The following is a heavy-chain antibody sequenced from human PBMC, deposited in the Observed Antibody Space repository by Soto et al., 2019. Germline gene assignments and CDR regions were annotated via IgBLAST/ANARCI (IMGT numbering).Heavy chain of an antibody. CDR2: IYHTGNA. J-gene: IGHJ5*02. CDR3: ARDYFDSSDYTTNWFDP. CDR1: GDSISNSRFY. Sequence: SETLSLTCGVSGDSISNSRFYWAWIRQPPGEGLEWIGSIYHTGNAYYNPSLKSRVTISVDTSKNHFSLKVTSVTAADTALYYCARDYFDSSDYTTNWFDPWGQGTLVTVSS. D-gene: IGHD3-22*01. V-gene: IGHV4-39*02.